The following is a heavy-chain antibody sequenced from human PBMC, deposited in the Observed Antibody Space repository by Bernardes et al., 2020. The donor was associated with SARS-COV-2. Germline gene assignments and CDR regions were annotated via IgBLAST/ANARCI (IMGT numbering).Heavy chain of an antibody. CDR1: GFTFSSYW. CDR3: VRSAFSGGSGYFFDS. D-gene: IGHD3-22*01. J-gene: IGHJ4*02. Sequence: GGSLRLSCAASGFTFSSYWIHWVRQVPGKGLVWVSRINNDGGTITYADSVKGRFIISRDNAKNTLYLQMNSLRVEDAAMYYCVRSAFSGGSGYFFDSWGQGTLVTVSS. CDR2: INNDGGTI. V-gene: IGHV3-74*01.